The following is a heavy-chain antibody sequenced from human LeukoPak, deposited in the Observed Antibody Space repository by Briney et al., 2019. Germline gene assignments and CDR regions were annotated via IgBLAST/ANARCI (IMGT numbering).Heavy chain of an antibody. CDR2: ISWNSGSI. V-gene: IGHV3-9*01. CDR3: AKQKSYDLARGPQSGGYFDY. D-gene: IGHD3-3*01. CDR1: GFTFDDYA. Sequence: GGSLRLSCAASGFTFDDYAMHWVRQAPGKGLEWVSGISWNSGSIGYADSVKGRFTISRDNAKNSLYLQMNSLRAEDTALYYCAKQKSYDLARGPQSGGYFDYWGQGTLVTVSS. J-gene: IGHJ4*02.